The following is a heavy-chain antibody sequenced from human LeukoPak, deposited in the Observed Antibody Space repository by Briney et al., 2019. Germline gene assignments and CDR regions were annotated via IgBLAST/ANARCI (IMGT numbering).Heavy chain of an antibody. CDR2: IYYSGST. V-gene: IGHV4-30-4*01. CDR1: GGSISSGDYS. J-gene: IGHJ3*02. CDR3: ARVSLGYQLLYRAMGAFDI. Sequence: SQTLSLTCTVSGGSISSGDYSWSWIRQPPGKGLEWIGYIYYSGSTYYNPSLKSRVTISVDTSKNQFSLKLSSVTAADTAVYYCARVSLGYQLLYRAMGAFDIWGQGTMVTVSS. D-gene: IGHD2-2*02.